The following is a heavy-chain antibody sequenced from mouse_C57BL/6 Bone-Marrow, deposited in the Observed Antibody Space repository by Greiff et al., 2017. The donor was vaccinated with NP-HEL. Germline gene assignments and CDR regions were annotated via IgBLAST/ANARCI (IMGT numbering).Heavy chain of an antibody. CDR2: INPSSGYT. D-gene: IGHD1-1*01. J-gene: IGHJ4*01. V-gene: IGHV1-7*01. CDR3: ARPTVVALYAMDY. CDR1: GYTFTSYW. Sequence: VQLQQSGAELAKPAASVKLSCKASGYTFTSYWMHWVKQRPGQGLEWIGYINPSSGYTKYNQKFKDKATLTADKSSSTAYMQLSSLTYEDSAVYYCARPTVVALYAMDYWGQGTSVTVSS.